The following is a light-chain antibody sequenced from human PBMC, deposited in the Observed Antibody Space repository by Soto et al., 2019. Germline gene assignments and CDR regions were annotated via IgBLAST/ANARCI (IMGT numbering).Light chain of an antibody. CDR3: QQRSNWPPVLT. V-gene: IGKV3-11*01. J-gene: IGKJ4*01. Sequence: EIVLTQSPATLSLSPGERATLSCRASQSVSSYLAGYQQKPGQAPRLLIYDASNRATGIPARFSGSGSGTAFSLTISSLEPEDFAVYYCQQRSNWPPVLTFGGGTKVEIK. CDR2: DAS. CDR1: QSVSSY.